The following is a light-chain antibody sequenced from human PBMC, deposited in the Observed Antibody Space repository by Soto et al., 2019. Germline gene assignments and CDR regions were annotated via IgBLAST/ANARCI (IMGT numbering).Light chain of an antibody. CDR3: QQRSSWPLT. CDR2: DAS. V-gene: IGKV3-11*01. Sequence: EIVLTQSPATLSLSPGERVSLSCRASQSVNTYFAWYQQKPGQAPRLLIYDASSRATGIPARCSGSGSGTVFPLTISSLETEYFAMYYCQQRSSWPLTFGDGSRVEI. CDR1: QSVNTY. J-gene: IGKJ1*01.